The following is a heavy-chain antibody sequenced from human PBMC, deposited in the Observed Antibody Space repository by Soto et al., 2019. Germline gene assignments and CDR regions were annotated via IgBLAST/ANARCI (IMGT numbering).Heavy chain of an antibody. CDR1: GFTFSSYG. CDR3: VNDVAP. CDR2: IWYDGSNK. V-gene: IGHV3-33*03. J-gene: IGHJ5*02. Sequence: QVQLVESGGGVVQPGRSLRLSCAASGFTFSSYGMHWVRQAPGKGLEWVAVIWYDGSNKYYADSVKGRFTISRDKSMNTLYLEMNSLRAEDTDVYYCVNDVAPWGQGTLVTVSS.